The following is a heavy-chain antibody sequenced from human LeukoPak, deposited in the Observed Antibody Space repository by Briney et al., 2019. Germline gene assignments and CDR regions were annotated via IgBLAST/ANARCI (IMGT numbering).Heavy chain of an antibody. CDR3: ARSIRAPHSLDY. Sequence: ASVKVSCKASGGTFSSYAISWVRQAPGQGLEWMGRIIPIFGTANYAQKFQGRVTITTDESTSTAYMELSSLRSEDTAVYYCARSIRAPHSLDYWGQGTLVTVSS. CDR2: IIPIFGTA. V-gene: IGHV1-69*05. CDR1: GGTFSSYA. J-gene: IGHJ4*02.